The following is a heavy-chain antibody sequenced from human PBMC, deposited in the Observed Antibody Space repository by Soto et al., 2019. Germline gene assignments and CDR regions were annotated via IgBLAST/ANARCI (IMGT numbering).Heavy chain of an antibody. CDR3: PKDWKGSRGSFDY. Sequence: QVQLVESGGGVVQPGRSLRLSCAASGFTFSSYGMHWVRQAPGKGLEWVAGIWYDGSNKYYADSVKGRFTISRDNSKNTLYLQMNSLRAEATAVYYCPKDWKGSRGSFDYWGQGTLVTVSS. D-gene: IGHD1-1*01. CDR1: GFTFSSYG. V-gene: IGHV3-33*06. J-gene: IGHJ4*02. CDR2: IWYDGSNK.